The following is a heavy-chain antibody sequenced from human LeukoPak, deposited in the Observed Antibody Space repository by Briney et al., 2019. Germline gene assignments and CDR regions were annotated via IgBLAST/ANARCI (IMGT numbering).Heavy chain of an antibody. D-gene: IGHD3-22*01. CDR1: GFTFSNYW. J-gene: IGHJ4*02. Sequence: GGSLRLSCAASGFTFSNYWMSWVRQAPGKGLEWVSYISSSGSTIYYADSVKGRFTISRDNAKNSLYLQMNSLRAEDTAVYYCAKVAGYYDSSGLYFDYWGQGTLVTVSS. CDR2: ISSSGSTI. CDR3: AKVAGYYDSSGLYFDY. V-gene: IGHV3-48*04.